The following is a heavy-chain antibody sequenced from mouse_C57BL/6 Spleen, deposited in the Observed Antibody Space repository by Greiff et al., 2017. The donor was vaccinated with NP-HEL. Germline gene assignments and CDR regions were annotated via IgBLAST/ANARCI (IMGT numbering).Heavy chain of an antibody. J-gene: IGHJ1*03. D-gene: IGHD2-4*01. Sequence: EVKVEESGGGLVQPGGSMKLSCVASGFTFSNYWMNWVRQSPEKGLEWVAQIRLKSDNYATHYAESVKGRFTISRDDSKSSVYLQMNNLRAEDTGIYYCTGVIYYDYDGWYFDVWGTGTTVTVSS. V-gene: IGHV6-3*01. CDR3: TGVIYYDYDGWYFDV. CDR1: GFTFSNYW. CDR2: IRLKSDNYAT.